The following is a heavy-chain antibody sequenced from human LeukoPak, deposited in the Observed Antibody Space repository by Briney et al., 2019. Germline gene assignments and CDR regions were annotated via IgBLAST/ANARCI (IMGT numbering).Heavy chain of an antibody. CDR2: IRAYNGNT. CDR1: GYTFTSYG. V-gene: IGHV1-18*01. D-gene: IGHD3-3*01. CDR3: ARGELAIFGVVIADY. J-gene: IGHJ4*02. Sequence: ASVKVSCKASGYTFTSYGISWVRQAPGQGLEWMGWIRAYNGNTNYAQKLQGRVTMTTDTSTSTAYMELRSLRSDDTAVYYCARGELAIFGVVIADYWGQGTLVTVSS.